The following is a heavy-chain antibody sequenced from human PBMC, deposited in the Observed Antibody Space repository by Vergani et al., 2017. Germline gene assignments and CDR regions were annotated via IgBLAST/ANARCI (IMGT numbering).Heavy chain of an antibody. D-gene: IGHD3-10*01. CDR2: ISSGGGDI. CDR3: TTAWGLYYLHGEYFQY. Sequence: EVELVESGGASVQPGGSRRLSCAGAGFTFDTYTMAYVRQAPGKGLEWVATISSGGGDIFYADSVKGRFTISRDNSKNTLFLQMNSLKDEDTAVYYCTTAWGLYYLHGEYFQYWGRGTLVSVSS. CDR1: GFTFDTYT. J-gene: IGHJ1*01. V-gene: IGHV3-23*04.